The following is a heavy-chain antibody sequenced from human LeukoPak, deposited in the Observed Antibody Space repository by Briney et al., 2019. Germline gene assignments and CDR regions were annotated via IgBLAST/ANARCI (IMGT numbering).Heavy chain of an antibody. J-gene: IGHJ4*02. D-gene: IGHD6-19*01. V-gene: IGHV4-59*01. CDR2: IHSSAGS. CDR3: ARVGSEAVAGTGQYYFDY. Sequence: PSETLSLTCTVSGGSISGFYCSWIRQSPEKGLEWIAYIHSSAGSNYNPSLKSRVTISVDTSKNQFSLKVTSVTAADTAMYYCARVGSEAVAGTGQYYFDYWGQGILVTVSS. CDR1: GGSISGFY.